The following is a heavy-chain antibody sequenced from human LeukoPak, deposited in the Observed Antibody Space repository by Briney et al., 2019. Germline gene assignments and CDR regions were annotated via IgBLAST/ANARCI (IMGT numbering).Heavy chain of an antibody. CDR2: ISWNSGSI. D-gene: IGHD3-22*01. Sequence: PGGSLRLSCAASGFTFDDYAMHWVRQAPGKGLEWVSGISWNSGSIGYADSVKGRFTISRDNAKNSLYLQMNSLRAEDTALYYCAKDVSLPYYYDGGGSPGAFDIWGQGTMVTVSS. V-gene: IGHV3-9*01. CDR1: GFTFDDYA. J-gene: IGHJ3*02. CDR3: AKDVSLPYYYDGGGSPGAFDI.